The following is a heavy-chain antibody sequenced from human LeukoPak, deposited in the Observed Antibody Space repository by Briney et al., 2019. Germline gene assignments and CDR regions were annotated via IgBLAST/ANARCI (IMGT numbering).Heavy chain of an antibody. V-gene: IGHV4-34*01. D-gene: IGHD6-13*01. CDR1: GGSFSGYY. CDR2: INHSGST. Sequence: PSETLSLTCAVYGGSFSGYYWSWIRQPPGKGLEWIGEINHSGSTNYNPSLKSRVTISVDTSKNQFSLKLTSVTAADTAVYYCARATKIIAAAGTNWFDPWGQGTLVTVSS. CDR3: ARATKIIAAAGTNWFDP. J-gene: IGHJ5*02.